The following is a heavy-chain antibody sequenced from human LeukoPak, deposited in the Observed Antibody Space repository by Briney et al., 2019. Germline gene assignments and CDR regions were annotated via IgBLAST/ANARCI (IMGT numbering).Heavy chain of an antibody. J-gene: IGHJ6*03. CDR1: GGSISSSSYY. CDR2: IYYSGST. Sequence: TSETLSLTCTVSGGSISSSSYYWGWIRQPPGKGLEWIGSIYYSGSTYYNPSLKSRVTISVDTSKNQFSLKLSSVTAADTAVYYCARQSGYCGGGSCRGYYYCYYMYVWGKGTTVTVSS. V-gene: IGHV4-39*01. CDR3: ARQSGYCGGGSCRGYYYCYYMYV. D-gene: IGHD2-15*01.